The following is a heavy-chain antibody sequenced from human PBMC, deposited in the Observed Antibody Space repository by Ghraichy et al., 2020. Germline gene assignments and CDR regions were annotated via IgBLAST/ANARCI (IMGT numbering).Heavy chain of an antibody. V-gene: IGHV4-39*01. Sequence: SETLSLTCTVSGASIRSPDYFWGWVRQPAGKGLEWVGSAIYSGTDYYNPSLKSPVAVSVDTSKNQFSLKLTSVTAADSGLYFCTRHSSGTLQWYYRGVDVWGQGTTVIVSS. D-gene: IGHD6-19*01. CDR1: GASIRSPDYF. CDR3: TRHSSGTLQWYYRGVDV. J-gene: IGHJ6*02. CDR2: AIYSGTD.